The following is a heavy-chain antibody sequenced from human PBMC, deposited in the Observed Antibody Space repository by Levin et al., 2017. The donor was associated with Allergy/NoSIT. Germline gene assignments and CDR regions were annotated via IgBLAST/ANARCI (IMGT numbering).Heavy chain of an antibody. CDR1: GGTFSSYA. D-gene: IGHD2-15*01. V-gene: IGHV1-69*13. CDR3: ARSPGYCSGGSCYSWFDP. Sequence: SVKVSCKASGGTFSSYAISWVRQAPGQGLEWMGGIIPIFGTANYAQKFQGRVTITADESTSTAYMELSSLRSEDTAVYYCARSPGYCSGGSCYSWFDPWGQGTLVTVSS. J-gene: IGHJ5*02. CDR2: IIPIFGTA.